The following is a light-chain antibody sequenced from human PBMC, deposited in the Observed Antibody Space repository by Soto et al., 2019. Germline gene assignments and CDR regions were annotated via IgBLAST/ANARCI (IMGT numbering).Light chain of an antibody. CDR1: SSSVSTSFY. J-gene: IGLJ3*02. CDR2: STK. Sequence: QAVVTQEPSFSVSPGGTVTLTCGLRSSSVSTSFYPSWLQQIPGQAPRTLIYSTKIRSSGVPDRFSGAILGNKAALTITGAQADDECDYYCVLYVGSGVWVFGGGTKLTVL. CDR3: VLYVGSGVWV. V-gene: IGLV8-61*01.